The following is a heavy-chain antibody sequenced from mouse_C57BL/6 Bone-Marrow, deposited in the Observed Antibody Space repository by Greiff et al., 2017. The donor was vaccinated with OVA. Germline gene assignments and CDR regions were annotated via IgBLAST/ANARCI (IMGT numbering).Heavy chain of an antibody. Sequence: VQLQQSGPELVKPGASVKMSCTASGYTFTDYNMHWVKQSHGKSLEWIGYINPNNGGTSYTDKFKGKATLTVNKSSSTAYIELRRLTSEDTAVDYGAKRGYSKGFDYWGQGTTVTVSS. J-gene: IGHJ2*01. CDR2: INPNNGGT. CDR3: AKRGYSKGFDY. D-gene: IGHD2-5*01. V-gene: IGHV1-22*01. CDR1: GYTFTDYN.